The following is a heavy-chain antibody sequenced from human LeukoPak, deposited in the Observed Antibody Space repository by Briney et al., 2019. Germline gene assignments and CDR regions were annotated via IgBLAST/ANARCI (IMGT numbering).Heavy chain of an antibody. V-gene: IGHV3-11*01. D-gene: IGHD3-10*01. CDR2: ISNGASTI. Sequence: GGSLRLSCAASGFSFSGYYMGWIRQAPGKGLEWVSYISNGASTIYYVDSVKGRFTISRDNAKNSLYLQMNSLRAEDTGVYYCAKDYRTFGLLDSWGQGALVTVSS. J-gene: IGHJ4*02. CDR3: AKDYRTFGLLDS. CDR1: GFSFSGYY.